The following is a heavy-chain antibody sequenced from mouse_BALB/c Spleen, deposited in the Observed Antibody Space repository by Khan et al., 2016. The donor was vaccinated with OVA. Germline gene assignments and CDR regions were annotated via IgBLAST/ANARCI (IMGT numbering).Heavy chain of an antibody. Sequence: VQLQESGAELVRPGVSVKISCKGSGYTFTDYAMHWVKQSHAKSLEWIGVISTYYGDASYNQKFKGKATMTVDKSSSTAYMELARLTSEDSASYYCARPSTATAMDYWGQGTSVTVSS. CDR3: ARPSTATAMDY. CDR1: GYTFTDYA. J-gene: IGHJ4*01. V-gene: IGHV1S137*01. CDR2: ISTYYGDA. D-gene: IGHD1-2*01.